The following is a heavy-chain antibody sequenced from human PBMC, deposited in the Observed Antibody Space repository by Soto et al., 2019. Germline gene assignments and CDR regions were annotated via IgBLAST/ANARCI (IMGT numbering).Heavy chain of an antibody. CDR2: ISYDGSKK. V-gene: IGHV3-30*18. CDR1: GFTFSSYG. J-gene: IGHJ2*01. CDR3: AKDRGWAVAGTGHFDL. Sequence: QVQLVESGGGVVQPGRSLRLSCAASGFTFSSYGMHWVRQAPGKGLEWVAVISYDGSKKYYADSVKGRFTISRDNSEITLYLQMNSLRAEDTAVYYCAKDRGWAVAGTGHFDLWGRGTLVTVSS. D-gene: IGHD6-19*01.